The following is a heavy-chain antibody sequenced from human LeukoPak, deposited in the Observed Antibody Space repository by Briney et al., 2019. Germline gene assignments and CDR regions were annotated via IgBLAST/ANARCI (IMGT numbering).Heavy chain of an antibody. Sequence: PSETLSLTCAVYGGSFSDYYWSWIRQPPGKGLEWIGEINHSGSTNYNPSLKSRVTISVDTSKSQFSLKLSSVTTADTAVYYCARARDLYYSGGRCPAVAPFDYWGQGTLVTVSS. D-gene: IGHD2-15*01. CDR1: GGSFSDYY. CDR3: ARARDLYYSGGRCPAVAPFDY. J-gene: IGHJ4*02. V-gene: IGHV4-34*01. CDR2: INHSGST.